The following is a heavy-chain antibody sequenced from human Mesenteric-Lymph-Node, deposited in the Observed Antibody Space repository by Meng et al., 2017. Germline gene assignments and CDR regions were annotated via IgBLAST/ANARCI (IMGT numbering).Heavy chain of an antibody. J-gene: IGHJ1*01. V-gene: IGHV1-69*05. CDR3: ARTLEGYFQH. CDR1: GGNFSSYA. D-gene: IGHD3-3*01. Sequence: QVQLVQCGAEVKKPGSWVKVSCKASGGNFSSYAISWVRQAPGQGLEWMGGIIPIFGTANYAQKFQGRVTITTDESTSTAYMELSSLRSEDTAVYYCARTLEGYFQHWGQGTLVTVSS. CDR2: IIPIFGTA.